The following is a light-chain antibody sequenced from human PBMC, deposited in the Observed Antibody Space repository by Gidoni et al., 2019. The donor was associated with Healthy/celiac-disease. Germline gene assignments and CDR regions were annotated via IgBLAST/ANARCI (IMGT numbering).Light chain of an antibody. Sequence: QSALTQPASVSGSPGQSITISCTGTSSDVGGYNYVSWYQQHPGKAPKLMIYDVSNRPSGVANRFSGSKSGNTASLTISGLQAEDEADYYCSSYTSSTPRPYVFGTGTKVTVL. CDR2: DVS. V-gene: IGLV2-14*01. CDR3: SSYTSSTPRPYV. J-gene: IGLJ1*01. CDR1: SSDVGGYNY.